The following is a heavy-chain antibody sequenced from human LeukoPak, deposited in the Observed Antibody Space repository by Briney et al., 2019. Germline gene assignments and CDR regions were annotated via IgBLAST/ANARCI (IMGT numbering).Heavy chain of an antibody. Sequence: GGSLRLSCVASGFTLSSYNMKWVRQAPGKRLEWVSSISWRNIDIEYADSAKGRFTISRDNSKNTLYLQMNSLRAEDTAVYYCAKEQQLVQSPFDYWGQGTLVTVSS. J-gene: IGHJ4*02. CDR3: AKEQQLVQSPFDY. D-gene: IGHD6-13*01. V-gene: IGHV3-21*04. CDR2: ISWRNIDI. CDR1: GFTLSSYN.